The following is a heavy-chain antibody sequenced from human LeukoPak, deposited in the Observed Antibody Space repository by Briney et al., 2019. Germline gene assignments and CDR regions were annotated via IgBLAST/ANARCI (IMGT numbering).Heavy chain of an antibody. J-gene: IGHJ6*02. CDR3: ARGKKTVTXDYGMDV. V-gene: IGHV3-13*01. Sequence: GGSLRLSCAASGFTFSSYDMHWVRQVTGKGLEWVSAIGTAGDTYYPGSVKGRFTISRENAKNSLYLQMNSLRAEDTAVYYCARGKKTVTXDYGMDVWGQGTTVTVSS. CDR2: IGTAGDT. CDR1: GFTFSSYD. D-gene: IGHD4-17*01.